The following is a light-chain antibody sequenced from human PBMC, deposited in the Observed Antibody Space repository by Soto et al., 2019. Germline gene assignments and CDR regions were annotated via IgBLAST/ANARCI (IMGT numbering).Light chain of an antibody. CDR2: SNN. J-gene: IGLJ2*01. CDR1: SSNIGSNY. Sequence: QPVLTQPPSASGTPGQRVTISCSGSSSNIGSNYVYWYQQLPGTAPKLLIYSNNQRPSGVPDLFSGSKSGTSASLAISGLRSEDEADYHCAAWDDILSGPVFGGGTKLTVL. CDR3: AAWDDILSGPV. V-gene: IGLV1-47*02.